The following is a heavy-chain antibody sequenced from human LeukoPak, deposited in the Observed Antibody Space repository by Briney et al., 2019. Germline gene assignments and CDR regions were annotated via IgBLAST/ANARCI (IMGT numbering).Heavy chain of an antibody. CDR1: GFTFRNYE. CDR3: ARDAPNYSSSADY. V-gene: IGHV3-48*03. J-gene: IGHJ4*02. D-gene: IGHD6-6*01. CDR2: ISSTCSNM. Sequence: GGSLRLSCAASGFTFRNYEMNWVRQAPGKGLEWISYISSTCSNMYYADFVKGRFTVSRDNAKNSLFLQMNSLRAEDTAVYYCARDAPNYSSSADYWGQGTLVTVSS.